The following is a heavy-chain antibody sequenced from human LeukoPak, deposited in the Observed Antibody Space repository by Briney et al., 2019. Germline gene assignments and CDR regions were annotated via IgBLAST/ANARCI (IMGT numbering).Heavy chain of an antibody. CDR3: AREVVIIGYFDL. CDR2: TAHDGRNN. CDR1: GFTFSDHY. J-gene: IGHJ2*01. Sequence: GRSLRLSCAASGFTFSDHYMNWIRQAPGKGLEWVAVTAHDGRNNLYAESGRGRFTISRDNSKNTLYLQMNSLRAEDTAMYYCAREVVIIGYFDLWGRGTLVTVSS. D-gene: IGHD3-3*01. V-gene: IGHV3-30*03.